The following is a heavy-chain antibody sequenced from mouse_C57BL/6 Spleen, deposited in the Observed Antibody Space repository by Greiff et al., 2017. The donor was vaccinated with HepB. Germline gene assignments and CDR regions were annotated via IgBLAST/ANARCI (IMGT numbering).Heavy chain of an antibody. D-gene: IGHD3-2*02. J-gene: IGHJ2*01. CDR2: ISDGGSYT. Sequence: DVMLVESGGGLVKPGGSLKLSCAASGFTFSSYAMSWVRQTPEKRLEWVATISDGGSYTYYPDNVKGRFTISRDNAKNNLYLQMSHLKSEDTAMYYCARDGRDSSGYFDYWGQGTTLTVSS. V-gene: IGHV5-4*01. CDR1: GFTFSSYA. CDR3: ARDGRDSSGYFDY.